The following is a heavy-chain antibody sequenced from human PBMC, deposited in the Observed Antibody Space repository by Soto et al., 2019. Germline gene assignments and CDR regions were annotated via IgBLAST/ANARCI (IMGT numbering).Heavy chain of an antibody. CDR2: INPNSGGT. J-gene: IGHJ4*02. V-gene: IGHV1-2*04. D-gene: IGHD2-2*01. CDR1: GYTFTGYY. Sequence: ASVKVSCKASGYTFTGYYRHWVRQAPGQGLEWMGWINPNSGGTNYAQKFQGWVTMTRDTSISTAYMELSRLRSEDTAMYYCARWRGCSSTSCYSDLDYWGQGTLVTVSS. CDR3: ARWRGCSSTSCYSDLDY.